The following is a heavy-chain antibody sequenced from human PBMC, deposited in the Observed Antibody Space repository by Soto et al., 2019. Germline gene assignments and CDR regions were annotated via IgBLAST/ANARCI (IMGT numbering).Heavy chain of an antibody. CDR2: MTGGGTT. Sequence: GGSLRLSCRASGFTLKNYAMTCVRKCPGKGLQWVSLMTGGGTTDYADSAKGRFIISRDNSKNTLSLQMHNLRADDTALYYCAKFPGGLGRLSVLDSWGQGAMVSV. D-gene: IGHD2-15*01. CDR1: GFTLKNYA. CDR3: AKFPGGLGRLSVLDS. J-gene: IGHJ4*03. V-gene: IGHV3-23*01.